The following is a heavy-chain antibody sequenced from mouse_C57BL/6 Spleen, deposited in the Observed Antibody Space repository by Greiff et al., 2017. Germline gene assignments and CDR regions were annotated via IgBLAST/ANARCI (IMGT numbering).Heavy chain of an antibody. Sequence: QVQLQQPGAELVRPGTSVKLSCKASGYTFTSYWMHWVKQRPGQGLEWIGVIDPSDSYTNYNQKFKGKATLTVDTSSSTAYMQLSSLTSEDSAVYYCARLGYFDYWGQGTTLTVSS. V-gene: IGHV1-59*01. J-gene: IGHJ2*01. CDR1: GYTFTSYW. D-gene: IGHD4-1*01. CDR2: IDPSDSYT. CDR3: ARLGYFDY.